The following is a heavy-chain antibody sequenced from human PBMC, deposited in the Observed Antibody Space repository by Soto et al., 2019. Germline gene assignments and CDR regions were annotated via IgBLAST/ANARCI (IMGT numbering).Heavy chain of an antibody. J-gene: IGHJ6*02. CDR3: ARESLGYCIRTSCPPGYGMDV. V-gene: IGHV4-30-4*01. Sequence: SENLALTCTVSCGSISSGDYYWSWIRQPPGKFLEWMGYIYYGGSAYYHPSLKSRVTISVDTSTNQSSLKLSSVTAADTAVYYCARESLGYCIRTSCPPGYGMDVWGQGTTVT. CDR1: CGSISSGDYY. D-gene: IGHD2-2*01. CDR2: IYYGGSA.